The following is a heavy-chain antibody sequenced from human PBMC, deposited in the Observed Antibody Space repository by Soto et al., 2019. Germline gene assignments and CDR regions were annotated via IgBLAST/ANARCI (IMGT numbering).Heavy chain of an antibody. D-gene: IGHD4-17*01. CDR1: GYSFAGYW. Sequence: PGESLKISCKGSGYSFAGYWITWVRQMPGKGLEWIGFIYPGDSDTKYSPSFQGQVTISADKSTHTAYLQWSTLKASDTAMYYCGRSPGLIPTVMEDWGQGTLVTVSS. J-gene: IGHJ4*02. V-gene: IGHV5-51*01. CDR3: GRSPGLIPTVMED. CDR2: IYPGDSDT.